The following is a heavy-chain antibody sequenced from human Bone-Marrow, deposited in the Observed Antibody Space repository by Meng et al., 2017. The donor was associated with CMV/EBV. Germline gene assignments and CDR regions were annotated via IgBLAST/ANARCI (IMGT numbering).Heavy chain of an antibody. J-gene: IGHJ6*02. D-gene: IGHD1-1*01. CDR1: GGTFSSYA. Sequence: ASVKVSCKASGGTFSSYAISWVRQAPGQGLEWMGCINANSGGTNYAQKFQGRFSMTRDTSINTAYMELRSLRSDDTALYFCARDTHWNDDYGMDVWGQGTTVTVSS. CDR2: INANSGGT. CDR3: ARDTHWNDDYGMDV. V-gene: IGHV1-2*02.